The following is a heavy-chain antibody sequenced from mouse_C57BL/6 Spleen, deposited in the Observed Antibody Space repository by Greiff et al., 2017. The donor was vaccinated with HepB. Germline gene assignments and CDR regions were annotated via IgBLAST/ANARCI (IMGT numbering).Heavy chain of an antibody. V-gene: IGHV1-50*01. Sequence: QVQLKQPGAELVKPGASVKLSCKASGYTFTSYWMQWVKQRPGQGLEWIGEIDPSDSYTNYNQKFKGKATLTVDTSSSTAYMQLSSLTSEDSAVYYCARWGITTVSFDYWGQGTTLTVSS. CDR1: GYTFTSYW. D-gene: IGHD1-1*01. CDR3: ARWGITTVSFDY. J-gene: IGHJ2*01. CDR2: IDPSDSYT.